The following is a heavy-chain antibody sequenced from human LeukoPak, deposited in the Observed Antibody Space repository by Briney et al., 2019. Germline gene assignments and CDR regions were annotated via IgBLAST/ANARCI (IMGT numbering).Heavy chain of an antibody. J-gene: IGHJ4*02. CDR3: GRHADCSGNNCYDRHLAY. V-gene: IGHV4-59*01. D-gene: IGHD2-8*02. Sequence: PSETLSLTCAFSRGSISSYSWRRIRQPPGKGLEWIGYMYDSGSANYNPSLKSRVTISVDTSQSQFSLKLSSVTAADTAMYYCGRHADCSGNNCYDRHLAYWGQGTLVTVSS. CDR2: MYDSGSA. CDR1: RGSISSYS.